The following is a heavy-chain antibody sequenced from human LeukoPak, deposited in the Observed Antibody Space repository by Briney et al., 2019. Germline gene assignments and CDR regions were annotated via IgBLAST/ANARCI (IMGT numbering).Heavy chain of an antibody. Sequence: GGSLRLSCAASGFTFSSYSMNWVRQAPGKGLEWLSYISSRTSTIYYADSVKGRFTISRDNAKNSLYLQMNSLRAEDTAVYYCAKDGRGWPFDYWGQGTLVTVSS. J-gene: IGHJ4*02. CDR1: GFTFSSYS. V-gene: IGHV3-48*01. CDR2: ISSRTSTI. CDR3: AKDGRGWPFDY. D-gene: IGHD6-19*01.